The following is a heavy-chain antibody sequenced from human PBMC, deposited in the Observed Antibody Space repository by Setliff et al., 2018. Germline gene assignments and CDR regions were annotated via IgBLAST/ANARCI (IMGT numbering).Heavy chain of an antibody. CDR3: ARDGVFYAMDF. J-gene: IGHJ6*02. V-gene: IGHV3-30*02. Sequence: AGGSLRLSCAASGFSFRSYWMAWVRQAPGKGLEWVASVRFDGSYKVYADSVKGRFTVSRDNANSSLFLQMNSLRAEDTAVYYCARDGVFYAMDFWGQGTTVTVS. D-gene: IGHD3-10*01. CDR2: VRFDGSYK. CDR1: GFSFRSYW.